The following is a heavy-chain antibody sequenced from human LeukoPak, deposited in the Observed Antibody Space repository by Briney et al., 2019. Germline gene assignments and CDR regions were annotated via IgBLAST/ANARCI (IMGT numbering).Heavy chain of an antibody. D-gene: IGHD6-13*01. Sequence: GGSLRLSCAASGFTFSSYGMHWVRQAPGKGLEWVEFIRYDGSNKYYADSVKGRFTISRDNSKNTLYLQMNSLRAEDTAVYYCAKEPRYSSSWRGDYYYMDVWGKGTTVTISS. CDR2: IRYDGSNK. J-gene: IGHJ6*03. CDR3: AKEPRYSSSWRGDYYYMDV. CDR1: GFTFSSYG. V-gene: IGHV3-30*02.